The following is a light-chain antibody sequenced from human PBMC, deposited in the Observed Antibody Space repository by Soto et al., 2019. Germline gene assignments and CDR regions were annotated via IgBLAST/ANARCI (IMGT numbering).Light chain of an antibody. J-gene: IGLJ2*01. CDR2: GDI. CDR1: SSNIGAGYD. Sequence: QLVLTQPPSVSGAPGQRVSISCTGTSSNIGAGYDVHWYQHLPGTAPKLLIFGDINRPSGVPDRFSGSKSGTSASLAITGLQAEDEADYYCQSYDSSLSISVFGGGTKVTVL. V-gene: IGLV1-40*01. CDR3: QSYDSSLSISV.